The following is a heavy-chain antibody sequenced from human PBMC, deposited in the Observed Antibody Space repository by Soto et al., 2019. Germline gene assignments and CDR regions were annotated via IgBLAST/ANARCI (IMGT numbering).Heavy chain of an antibody. J-gene: IGHJ5*02. CDR3: ARRRGCSSTSCPET. D-gene: IGHD2-2*01. CDR1: GDSVTSDSYY. V-gene: IGHV4-31*03. Sequence: SETLSLTCTVSGDSVTSDSYYWSWIRQHPGKGLEWIGYIYYSGSTYYNPSLKSRVTISVDTSKNQFSLKLSSVTAADTAVYYCARRRGCSSTSCPETWGQGTLVTVSS. CDR2: IYYSGST.